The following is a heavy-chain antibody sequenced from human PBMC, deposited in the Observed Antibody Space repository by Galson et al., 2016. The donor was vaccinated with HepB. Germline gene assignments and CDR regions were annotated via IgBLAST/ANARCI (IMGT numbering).Heavy chain of an antibody. CDR2: INEDESEK. CDR3: ARDVNGGYFDS. CDR1: GFTFSRYW. V-gene: IGHV3-7*03. D-gene: IGHD4-23*01. J-gene: IGHJ4*02. Sequence: SLRLSCAASGFTFSRYWMSWVRLAPGKGLEWVGQINEDESEKYYLDSMKGRFTIYRDNPKNSLYLQMNNLRAEDTAVYYCARDVNGGYFDSWGQGTLVTVFS.